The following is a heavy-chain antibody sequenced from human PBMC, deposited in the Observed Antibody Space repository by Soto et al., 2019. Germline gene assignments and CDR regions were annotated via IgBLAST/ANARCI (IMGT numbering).Heavy chain of an antibody. Sequence: GGSLRLSCAASGFIFSSYWMHWVRQVPGKGLVWVSRINSDGSSTSYADSVKGRFTISRDNAKNTLYLQMNSLRAEDTAVYYCARDLDSGNYHYRALDYWGQGTLVTVSS. CDR2: INSDGSST. CDR3: ARDLDSGNYHYRALDY. CDR1: GFIFSSYW. V-gene: IGHV3-74*01. J-gene: IGHJ4*02. D-gene: IGHD1-26*01.